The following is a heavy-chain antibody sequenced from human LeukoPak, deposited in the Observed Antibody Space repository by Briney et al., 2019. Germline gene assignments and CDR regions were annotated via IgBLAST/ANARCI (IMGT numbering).Heavy chain of an antibody. CDR2: IIPIFGTA. D-gene: IGHD3-16*01. V-gene: IGHV1-69*01. CDR3: ARDTGGDTLYGMDV. J-gene: IGHJ6*02. CDR1: GGTFSSYA. Sequence: SVKVSCKASGGTFSSYAISWVRQAPGQGLEWMGGIIPIFGTANYAQKFQGRVTITADESTSTVYMELSSLRSEDTAVYYCARDTGGDTLYGMDVWGQGTTVTVSS.